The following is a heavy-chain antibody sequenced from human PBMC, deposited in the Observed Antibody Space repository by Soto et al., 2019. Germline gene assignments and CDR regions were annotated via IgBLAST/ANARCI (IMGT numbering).Heavy chain of an antibody. D-gene: IGHD4-17*01. CDR2: INTDGSNT. V-gene: IGHV3-74*01. CDR1: GFTFSSYL. J-gene: IGHJ5*02. CDR3: VRATTVTINYFDP. Sequence: EVQLVESGGGLVQPGGSLRLSCAASGFTFSSYLMHWVRQAPGKGLVWVSRINTDGSNTNYVDSVKGRFTISRDNAKNTLFLQMNSRRAEDTAVYYCVRATTVTINYFDPWGQGTLVTVSS.